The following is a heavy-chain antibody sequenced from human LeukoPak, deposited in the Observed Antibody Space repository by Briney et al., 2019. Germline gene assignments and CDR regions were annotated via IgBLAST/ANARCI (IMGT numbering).Heavy chain of an antibody. D-gene: IGHD3-22*01. J-gene: IGHJ5*02. CDR1: GVSISSYY. CDR3: ARGRWRITMIVAPRGWFDP. CDR2: IYYSGST. Sequence: SETLSLTCTVSGVSISSYYWSWIRQPPGKGLEWIGYIYYSGSTNYNPSLKSRVTISVDTSKNQFSLKLSSVTAADTAVYYCARGRWRITMIVAPRGWFDPWGQGTLVTVSS. V-gene: IGHV4-59*01.